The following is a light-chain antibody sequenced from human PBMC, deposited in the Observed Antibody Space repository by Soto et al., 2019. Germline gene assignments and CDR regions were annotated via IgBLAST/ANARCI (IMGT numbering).Light chain of an antibody. Sequence: SYELTQPPSVSVAPGQTAMITCGGNNIGNKSVHWYQQRPGQAPVLVVYDDGDRPSGIPERFSGSNSGNTATLIISRVEAGDEADYYCQVWDSSSDRWVFGGGTKVTVL. J-gene: IGLJ3*02. V-gene: IGLV3-21*02. CDR3: QVWDSSSDRWV. CDR2: DDG. CDR1: NIGNKS.